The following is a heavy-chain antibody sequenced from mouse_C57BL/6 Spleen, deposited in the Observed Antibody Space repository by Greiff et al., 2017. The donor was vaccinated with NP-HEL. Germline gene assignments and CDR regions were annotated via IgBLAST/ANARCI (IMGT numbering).Heavy chain of an antibody. CDR1: GYTFTDYE. J-gene: IGHJ2*01. Sequence: QVQLKESGAELVRPGASVTLSCKASGYTFTDYEMHWVKQTPVHGLEWIGAIDPETGGTAYNQKFKGKAILTADKSSSTAYMELRSLTSEDSAVCYCTRSNYYGSSPLGDWGQGTTLTVSS. CDR2: IDPETGGT. CDR3: TRSNYYGSSPLGD. D-gene: IGHD1-1*01. V-gene: IGHV1-15*01.